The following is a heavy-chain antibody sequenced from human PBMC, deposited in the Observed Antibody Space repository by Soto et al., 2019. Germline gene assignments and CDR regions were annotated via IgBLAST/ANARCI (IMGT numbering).Heavy chain of an antibody. Sequence: QVQLQESGPGLVKPSETLTLTCTVSGDSFSDYYWNWIRQVPGKGLEWIGFVFHSATTSYNPSLKTRVAISDDTSKKQFSPRLTSVSAADTAIYYCARGHYSSGWPIDHWGQGILVTVSS. CDR1: GDSFSDYY. J-gene: IGHJ4*02. D-gene: IGHD6-19*01. CDR2: VFHSATT. CDR3: ARGHYSSGWPIDH. V-gene: IGHV4-59*01.